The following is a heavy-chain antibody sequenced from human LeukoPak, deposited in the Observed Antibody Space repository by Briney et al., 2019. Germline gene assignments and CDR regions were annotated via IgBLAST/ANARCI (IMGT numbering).Heavy chain of an antibody. V-gene: IGHV3-23*01. D-gene: IGHD3-9*01. J-gene: IGHJ2*01. CDR3: AKVPRYDILTGYSIYWYFDL. Sequence: PGGSLRLSCTGSGFTVGNNYMSWVGQAPGKGLAWVSAISGSGGSSYYAGSVKGRFTISRDNSKNTLYLQMNRLRAEDTAVYYCAKVPRYDILTGYSIYWYFDLWGRGTLVTVPS. CDR2: ISGSGGSS. CDR1: GFTVGNNY.